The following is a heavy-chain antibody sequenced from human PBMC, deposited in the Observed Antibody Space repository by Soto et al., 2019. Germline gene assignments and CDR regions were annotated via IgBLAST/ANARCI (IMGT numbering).Heavy chain of an antibody. V-gene: IGHV1-46*01. D-gene: IGHD6-19*01. CDR2: INPSGGST. CDR3: ARIPGIAVTGTS. Sequence: ASVKVSCKASGYTFTSYYIHWVRQAPGQGLEWMGIINPSGGSTSYAQKFQDRVTVTRDTSTSTVYMELSSLRSEDTAVYYCARIPGIAVTGTSWGQGTLVTVSS. CDR1: GYTFTSYY. J-gene: IGHJ5*02.